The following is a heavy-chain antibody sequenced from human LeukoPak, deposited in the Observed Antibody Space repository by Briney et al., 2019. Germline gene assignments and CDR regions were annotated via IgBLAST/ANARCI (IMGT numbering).Heavy chain of an antibody. CDR1: GGSISSSSYY. V-gene: IGHV4-39*01. CDR3: ARLARGAFYYYYYMDV. D-gene: IGHD3-16*01. J-gene: IGHJ6*03. Sequence: SETLSLTCTVSGGSISSSSYYWGWIRQPPGKGLEWIGSIYYSGSTYYNPSLKSRVTISVDTSKNQFSLKLSSVTAADTAVYYCARLARGAFYYYYYMDVWGEGTTVTVSS. CDR2: IYYSGST.